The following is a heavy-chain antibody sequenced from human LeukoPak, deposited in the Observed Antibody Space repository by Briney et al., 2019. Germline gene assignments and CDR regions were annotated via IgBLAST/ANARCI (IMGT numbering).Heavy chain of an antibody. CDR1: GFTFDDYG. V-gene: IGHV3-20*04. CDR3: AKKRYGGNSGVDY. D-gene: IGHD4-23*01. CDR2: INWNGGST. Sequence: GGSLRLSCAASGFTFDDYGMSWVRQAPGKGLEWISGINWNGGSTGYADSVKGRFTISRDNAKNSLYLQMNSLRAEDTALYYCAKKRYGGNSGVDYWGQGTLVTASS. J-gene: IGHJ4*02.